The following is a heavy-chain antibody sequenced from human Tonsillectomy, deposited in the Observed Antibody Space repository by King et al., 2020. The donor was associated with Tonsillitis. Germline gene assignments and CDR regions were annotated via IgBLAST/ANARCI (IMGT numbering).Heavy chain of an antibody. V-gene: IGHV3-30*18. Sequence: VQLVESGGGVVQPGRSLRLSCAASGFTFSSYGMHWVRQAPGKGLEWVAGISYDGSNKYYADSVKGRFTISRDNSKNTLYLQMNSLRAEDTAVYYCAKDAVTGVGAQVEDYWGQGTLVTVSS. D-gene: IGHD1-26*01. CDR3: AKDAVTGVGAQVEDY. J-gene: IGHJ4*02. CDR2: ISYDGSNK. CDR1: GFTFSSYG.